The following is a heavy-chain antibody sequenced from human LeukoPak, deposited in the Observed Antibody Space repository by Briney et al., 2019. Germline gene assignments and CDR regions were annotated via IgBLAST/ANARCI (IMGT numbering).Heavy chain of an antibody. J-gene: IGHJ4*02. V-gene: IGHV3-30*18. D-gene: IGHD3-10*01. CDR3: AKAEGPGSYYPDY. Sequence: GGSLRLSCAASGFTFSSYGMHWVRQAPGKGLEWVAVVSYDGRNKNYADSVKGRFTISRDNSKNTMYLQMNSLRAEDTAVYYCAKAEGPGSYYPDYWGQGTLVTVSS. CDR2: VSYDGRNK. CDR1: GFTFSSYG.